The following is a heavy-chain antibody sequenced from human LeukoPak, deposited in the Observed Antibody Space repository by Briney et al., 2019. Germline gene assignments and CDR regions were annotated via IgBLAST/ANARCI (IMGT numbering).Heavy chain of an antibody. V-gene: IGHV3-64*04. D-gene: IGHD3-9*01. J-gene: IGHJ3*02. CDR1: GFTFSSYA. Sequence: GGSLRLSCSASGFTFSSYAMHWVRQAPGKGLEYVSSISSNGGSTYYADSVKGRFTISRDNSKNTLYLQMNSLRAEDTAVYYCARDRADILTYEDAFDIWGQGTMVTVSS. CDR3: ARDRADILTYEDAFDI. CDR2: ISSNGGST.